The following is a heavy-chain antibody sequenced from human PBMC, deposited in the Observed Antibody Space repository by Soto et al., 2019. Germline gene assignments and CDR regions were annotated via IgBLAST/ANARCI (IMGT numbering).Heavy chain of an antibody. D-gene: IGHD5-18*01. CDR3: ARGTYIKPSLFDY. J-gene: IGHJ4*02. CDR1: GGSIYTGGYS. CDR2: IYYSGRT. V-gene: IGHV4-30-2*01. Sequence: LSLTCAVSGGSIYTGGYSWSWIRQAPGKGLEWIGNIYYSGRTYYNPSLKSRVTISLDRSKNQFSLKVTSATAADTAVYHCARGTYIKPSLFDYWGQGNLVTVSS.